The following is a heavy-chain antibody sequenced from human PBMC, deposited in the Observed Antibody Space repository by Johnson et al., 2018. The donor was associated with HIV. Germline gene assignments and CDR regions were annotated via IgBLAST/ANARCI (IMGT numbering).Heavy chain of an antibody. J-gene: IGHJ3*02. CDR1: GFTFSDYY. CDR2: ISSSGSTI. D-gene: IGHD1-26*01. V-gene: IGHV3-11*01. Sequence: QVQLVESGGGVVRPGGSLRLSCAASGFTFSDYYMSWIRQAPGKGLEWVSYISSSGSTIYYADSVKGRFTISRDNAKNSLYLQMNSLRAEDTALYYCAKDIEWELQNDAFDIWGQGTMVTVSS. CDR3: AKDIEWELQNDAFDI.